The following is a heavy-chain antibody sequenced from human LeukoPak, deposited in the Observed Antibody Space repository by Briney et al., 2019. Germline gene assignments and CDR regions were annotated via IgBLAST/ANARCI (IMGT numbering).Heavy chain of an antibody. V-gene: IGHV3-23*01. J-gene: IGHJ4*02. Sequence: GGSLRLSCAASGFTFSNYAMNWVRQAPGKGLEWVSGISGGGDSTYYADSVKGRFTISRDNSKNTLYLQMNSLRAEDTAVYYCAKEQYLGLPDYWGQGTLVTVSS. CDR3: AKEQYLGLPDY. D-gene: IGHD2-2*01. CDR2: ISGGGDST. CDR1: GFTFSNYA.